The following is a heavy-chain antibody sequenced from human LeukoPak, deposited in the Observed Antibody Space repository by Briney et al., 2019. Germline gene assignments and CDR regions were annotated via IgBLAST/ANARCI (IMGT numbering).Heavy chain of an antibody. CDR3: ALLAVASDFDY. V-gene: IGHV3-48*03. CDR2: IASSGTIK. D-gene: IGHD6-19*01. Sequence: SGGALRLSCVVSGFPFSVYEMKWVRPAPGKGLGWVLNIASSGTIKYYADSVKGRFSISRDNAKSSLYLQMNSLRVEDTAVYYCALLAVASDFDYWGQGALVTVSS. CDR1: GFPFSVYE. J-gene: IGHJ4*02.